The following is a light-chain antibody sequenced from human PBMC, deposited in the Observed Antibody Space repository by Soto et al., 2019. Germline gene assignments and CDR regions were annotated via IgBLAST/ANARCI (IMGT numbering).Light chain of an antibody. CDR1: QGIRND. CDR2: AAS. Sequence: AIQMTQSPSSLSASVGDRVTITCRASQGIRNDLAWYQQKPGKAPKLLIYAASTLQSGVPSRFSGSGFGADFTLTISSLQPEDFATYYCLQDYNYPRTFGQGTKVEIK. J-gene: IGKJ1*01. CDR3: LQDYNYPRT. V-gene: IGKV1-6*01.